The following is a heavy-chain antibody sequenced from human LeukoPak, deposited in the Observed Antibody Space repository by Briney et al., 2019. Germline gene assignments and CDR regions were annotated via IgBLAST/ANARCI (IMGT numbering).Heavy chain of an antibody. CDR1: GFTFSSYG. CDR2: ISYDGSNK. J-gene: IGHJ3*01. D-gene: IGHD6-25*01. Sequence: GGSLRLSCAASGFTFSSYGMHWVRQAPGKGLEWVAVISYDGSNKYYADSVKGRFTISRDNSKNTLYLQMNSLRAEDTAIYYCAKASGSWSSGAFDVWGQGTIVAVSS. CDR3: AKASGSWSSGAFDV. V-gene: IGHV3-30*18.